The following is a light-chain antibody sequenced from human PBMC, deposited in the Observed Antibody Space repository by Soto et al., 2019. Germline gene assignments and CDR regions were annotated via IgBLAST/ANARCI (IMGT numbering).Light chain of an antibody. CDR2: GAS. CDR1: ESLSTY. V-gene: IGKV3-15*01. J-gene: IGKJ2*01. CDR3: QSYNDWPFT. Sequence: EIVMTQSPATLSVSPGERVTLSCRASESLSTYLAWYQQKPGQAPRLLIYGASTKATGIPARFSGSVSATDFTLTISSLQSEDCAVYYCQSYNDWPFTFGQGTKLEI.